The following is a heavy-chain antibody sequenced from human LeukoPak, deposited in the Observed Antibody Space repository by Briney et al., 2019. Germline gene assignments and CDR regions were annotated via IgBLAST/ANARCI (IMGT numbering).Heavy chain of an antibody. V-gene: IGHV1-18*01. D-gene: IGHD3-22*01. J-gene: IGHJ4*02. Sequence: ASVKVSCKVSGYTLTELSMHWVRQAPGKGLEWMGWISAYNGNTNYAQKLQGRVTMTTDTSTSTAYMELRSLRSDDTAVYYCARDAKDSSGYYYLYWGQGTLVTVSS. CDR1: GYTLTELS. CDR3: ARDAKDSSGYYYLY. CDR2: ISAYNGNT.